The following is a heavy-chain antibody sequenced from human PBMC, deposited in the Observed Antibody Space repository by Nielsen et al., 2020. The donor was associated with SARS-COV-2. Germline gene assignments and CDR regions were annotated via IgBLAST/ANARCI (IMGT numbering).Heavy chain of an antibody. CDR2: ISSTGSLI. J-gene: IGHJ4*02. CDR1: GFPFSSYE. CDR3: ARSVLGGYFDY. V-gene: IGHV3-48*03. D-gene: IGHD7-27*01. Sequence: GESLKISCAASGFPFSSYEMNWVRQAPGKGLEWISYISSTGSLIYYANSVKGRFTISRDNARNSVYLQMNSLRDEDTAVYYCARSVLGGYFDYWGQGTLVTISS.